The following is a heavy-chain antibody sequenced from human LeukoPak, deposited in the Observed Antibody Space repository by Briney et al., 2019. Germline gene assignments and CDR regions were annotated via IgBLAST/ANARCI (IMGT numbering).Heavy chain of an antibody. CDR2: IYYSGST. CDR1: GGSISSGGYY. J-gene: IGHJ4*02. Sequence: PSETLSLTCTVSGGSISSGGYYWSWIRQHPGKGLEWIGYIYYSGSTYYNPSLKSRVTISVDTSKNQFSLKLSSVTAADTAVYYCARESPALAVAVVGKAGYFDYWGQGTLVTVSS. V-gene: IGHV4-31*03. CDR3: ARESPALAVAVVGKAGYFDY. D-gene: IGHD6-19*01.